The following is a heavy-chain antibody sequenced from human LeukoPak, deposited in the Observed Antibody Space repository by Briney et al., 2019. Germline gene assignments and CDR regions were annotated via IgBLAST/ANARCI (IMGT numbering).Heavy chain of an antibody. J-gene: IGHJ6*02. CDR3: ARGAAAGLYYYYYGMDV. Sequence: PSETLSLTCTVSGGSISSYYWSWIRQPPGKGLEWIGYIYYSGSTNYNPSLKSRVTISVDTSKNQFSLKLSSVTVADTAVYYCARGAAAGLYYYYYGMDVWGQGTTVTVSS. D-gene: IGHD6-13*01. CDR1: GGSISSYY. V-gene: IGHV4-59*01. CDR2: IYYSGST.